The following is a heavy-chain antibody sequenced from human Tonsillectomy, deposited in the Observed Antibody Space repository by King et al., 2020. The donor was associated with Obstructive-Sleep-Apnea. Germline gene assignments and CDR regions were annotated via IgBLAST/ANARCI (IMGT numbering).Heavy chain of an antibody. CDR1: GGSISSYY. CDR2: IYYSGNT. J-gene: IGHJ4*02. D-gene: IGHD5-12*01. V-gene: IGHV4-59*08. CDR3: ARHRGVEDYGGYGDYFDY. Sequence: LQLQESGPGLVKPSETLSVICTVSGGSISSYYWSWIRQPPGKGVEWIGYIYYSGNTNYNPSLKSRVTISADTSKIQFSLKLSSVTAADTAVYYCARHRGVEDYGGYGDYFDYWGQGTLVTVSS.